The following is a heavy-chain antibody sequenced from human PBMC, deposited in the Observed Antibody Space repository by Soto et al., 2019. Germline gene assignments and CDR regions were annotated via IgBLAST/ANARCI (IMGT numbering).Heavy chain of an antibody. D-gene: IGHD6-6*01. CDR2: TYYRSKWYN. CDR1: GDSVSSNRAA. V-gene: IGHV6-1*01. J-gene: IGHJ4*02. CDR3: ARENIAARFFDY. Sequence: SQTLSLTCAISGDSVSSNRAAWNWIRQSPSSGLEWLGRTYYRSKWYNDDAVSVKSRITINPDTSKNQFSRQLNSVTAEDTAVYSCARENIAARFFDYWGQGTLVTVSS.